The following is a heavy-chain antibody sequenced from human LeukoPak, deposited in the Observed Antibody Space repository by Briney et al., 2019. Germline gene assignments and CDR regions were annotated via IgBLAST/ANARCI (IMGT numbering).Heavy chain of an antibody. J-gene: IGHJ4*02. CDR3: ASDYGGNSGEGY. CDR2: IWYDGSNK. V-gene: IGHV3-33*01. D-gene: IGHD4-23*01. Sequence: GGSLRLSCAASGFTFSSYGMHWVRQAPGKGLEWVAVIWYDGSNKYYADSVKGRFTISRDNSKNTLYLQMNSLRAEDTAVYYCASDYGGNSGEGYWGQGTLVTVSA. CDR1: GFTFSSYG.